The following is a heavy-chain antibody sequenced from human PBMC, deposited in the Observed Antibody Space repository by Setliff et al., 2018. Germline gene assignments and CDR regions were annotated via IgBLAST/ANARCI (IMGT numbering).Heavy chain of an antibody. CDR1: GFPFRDYE. J-gene: IGHJ4*02. CDR2: MRYDGSDK. CDR3: AKDTHYYASSGYYCFDF. D-gene: IGHD3-22*01. V-gene: IGHV3-30*02. Sequence: PGGSLRLSCVATGFPFRDYEMHWVRQAPGKGLEWVTFMRYDGSDKYYADSVKGRFTISRDISKSTLYLQMNSLRTEDTAVYYCAKDTHYYASSGYYCFDFWGQGTLVTVS.